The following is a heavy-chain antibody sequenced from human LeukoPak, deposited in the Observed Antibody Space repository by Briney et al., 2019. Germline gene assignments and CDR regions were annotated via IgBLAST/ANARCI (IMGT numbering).Heavy chain of an antibody. V-gene: IGHV4-34*01. CDR2: INHSGST. CDR3: ARRAYYDSSGHNWFDP. J-gene: IGHJ5*02. D-gene: IGHD3-22*01. CDR1: GGSFSGYY. Sequence: SETLSLTCAVYGGSFSGYYWSWIRQPPGKGLEWIGEINHSGSTNYNPSLKGRVTISVDTSKNQFSLKLSSVTAADTAVYYCARRAYYDSSGHNWFDPWGQGTLVTVSS.